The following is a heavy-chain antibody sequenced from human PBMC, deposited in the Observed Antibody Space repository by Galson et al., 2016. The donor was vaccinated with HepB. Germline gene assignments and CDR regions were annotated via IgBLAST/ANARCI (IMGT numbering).Heavy chain of an antibody. D-gene: IGHD2/OR15-2a*01. CDR2: IWYDGSKK. V-gene: IGHV3-33*08. CDR1: GFTFSSYG. J-gene: IGHJ5*02. CDR3: ARETFSGNWLDP. Sequence: SLRLSCAASGFTFSSYGMNWVRQAPGKGLEWVALIWYDGSKKYYADSVKGRFTISRDNAKNSLYLQMNSLRAEDTAVYYCARETFSGNWLDPWGQGTLASVSS.